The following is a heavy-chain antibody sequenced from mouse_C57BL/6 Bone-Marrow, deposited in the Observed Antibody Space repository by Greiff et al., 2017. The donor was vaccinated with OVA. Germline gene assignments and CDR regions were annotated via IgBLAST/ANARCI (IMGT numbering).Heavy chain of an antibody. J-gene: IGHJ1*03. Sequence: EVQGVESGGGLVQSGRSLRLSCATSGFTFSDFYMEWVRQAPGKGLEWIAASRNKANDYTTEYSASVKGRFIVSRDTSQSILYRQMNALRAEDTAIYYCARDDYYWYFDVWGTGTTVTVSS. V-gene: IGHV7-1*01. CDR3: ARDDYYWYFDV. CDR2: SRNKANDYTT. CDR1: GFTFSDFY.